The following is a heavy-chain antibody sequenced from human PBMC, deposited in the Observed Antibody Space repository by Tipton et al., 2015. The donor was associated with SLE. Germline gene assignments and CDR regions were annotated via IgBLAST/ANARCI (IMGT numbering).Heavy chain of an antibody. CDR2: IHHSGTT. CDR1: GGSISSHF. D-gene: IGHD2-15*01. J-gene: IGHJ6*02. Sequence: TLSLTCTVSGGSISSHFWTWIRQPPGKGLEWIGEIHHSGTTYYNPSLESRVTISVDKSNNHFSLRLNSVTAADTAVYFCAKIEDIRYYLGLDVWGRGTTVTVSS. CDR3: AKIEDIRYYLGLDV. V-gene: IGHV4-59*11.